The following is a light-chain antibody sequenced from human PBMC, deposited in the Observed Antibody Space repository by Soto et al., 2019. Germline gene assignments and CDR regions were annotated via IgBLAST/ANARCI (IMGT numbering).Light chain of an antibody. J-gene: IGKJ4*01. CDR3: QQFSSYPLT. Sequence: EIVCTQSPATLSLSAGERFTLSCLAIQSVNNYFSWYQQKPGQPPRLLIYDASNRATGIPARFIGSGSGTDSPLTISSLQLEDFAVYYRQQFSSYPLTVGGGTQVEIK. CDR2: DAS. V-gene: IGKV3-11*01. CDR1: QSVNNY.